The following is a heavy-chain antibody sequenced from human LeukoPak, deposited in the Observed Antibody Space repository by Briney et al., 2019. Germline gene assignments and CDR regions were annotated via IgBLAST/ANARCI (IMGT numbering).Heavy chain of an antibody. Sequence: SETLSLTCAVYGGSFSGYYWSRIRQPPGKGLEWIGEINHSGSTNYNPSLKSRVTISVDTSKNQFSLKLSSVTAADTAVYYCARENYHGSGSYYRYYYYGMDVWGQGTTVTVSS. CDR3: ARENYHGSGSYYRYYYYGMDV. CDR1: GGSFSGYY. J-gene: IGHJ6*02. D-gene: IGHD3-10*01. V-gene: IGHV4-34*01. CDR2: INHSGST.